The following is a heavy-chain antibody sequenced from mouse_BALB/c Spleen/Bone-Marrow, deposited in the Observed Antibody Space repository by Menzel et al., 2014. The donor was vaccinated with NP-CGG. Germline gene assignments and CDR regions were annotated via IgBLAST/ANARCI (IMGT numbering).Heavy chain of an antibody. V-gene: IGHV2-9*02. CDR3: ASLRVVRGY. CDR1: GFSLTSYX. CDR2: IWAGGST. Sequence: VNLVESGPGLVAPSQSLSITCTVSGFSLTSYXVHWVRQPPGXGXEWLGVIWAGGSTNYNSALMSRPSISKDNSKSXVLLKMNSLQTDDTAMYYCASLRVVRGYWGQGTLVTVSA. J-gene: IGHJ3*01. D-gene: IGHD1-1*01.